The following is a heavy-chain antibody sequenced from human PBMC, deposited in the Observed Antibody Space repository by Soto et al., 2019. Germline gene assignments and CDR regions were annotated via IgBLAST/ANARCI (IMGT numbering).Heavy chain of an antibody. V-gene: IGHV4-59*01. CDR2: IYYSGST. J-gene: IGHJ4*02. Sequence: QVQLQESGPGLVKPSETLSLTCTVSGGSISSYYWSWIRQPPGKGLEWIRYIYYSGSTKHNPSLTRRVTISVDTSKIQVSLKLGSVTAADTAVYYSARGVGQQLAIHYFDYWGEGPLVAVSS. CDR1: GGSISSYY. CDR3: ARGVGQQLAIHYFDY. D-gene: IGHD6-13*01.